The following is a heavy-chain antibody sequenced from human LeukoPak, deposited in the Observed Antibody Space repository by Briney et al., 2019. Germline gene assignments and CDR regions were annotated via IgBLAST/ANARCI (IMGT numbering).Heavy chain of an antibody. CDR1: GGSISSSSYY. V-gene: IGHV4-39*07. D-gene: IGHD1-26*01. J-gene: IGHJ4*02. Sequence: KASETLSLTCTVSGGSISSSSYYWGWIRQPPGKGLERIGSIYYSGSTYYNPSLKSRVTISVDTSKNQFSLKLSSVTAADTAVYYCARDIMRGSYLPQTDYWGQGTLVTVSS. CDR3: ARDIMRGSYLPQTDY. CDR2: IYYSGST.